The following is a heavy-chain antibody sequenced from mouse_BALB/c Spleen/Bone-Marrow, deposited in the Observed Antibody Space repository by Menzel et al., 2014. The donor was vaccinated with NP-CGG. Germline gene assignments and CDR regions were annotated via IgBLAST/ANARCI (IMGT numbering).Heavy chain of an antibody. J-gene: IGHJ3*01. CDR1: GYSFTNYW. Sequence: VQLQQSGTVLARPGASVKMSCKASGYSFTNYWMHWVKQRPGQGLEWIGAIYPGNSDTRYNQKFKGKAKLTAVTSASTAYMDLSSLTNEDSAVYYCTTLGLAWFAYWGQGTLVTVSA. V-gene: IGHV1-5*01. CDR2: IYPGNSDT. CDR3: TTLGLAWFAY. D-gene: IGHD3-1*01.